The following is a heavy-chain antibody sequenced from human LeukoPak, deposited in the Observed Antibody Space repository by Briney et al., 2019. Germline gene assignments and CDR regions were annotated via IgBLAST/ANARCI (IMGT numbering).Heavy chain of an antibody. CDR3: ARVWWGSSWYGAFDI. Sequence: ASVKVSCKASGYTFTGYYMHWVRQAPGQGLEWMGWINPNSGGTNYAQKFQGRVTMTRDTSISTAYMELSRLRSDDTAVYYCARVWWGSSWYGAFDIWGQGTMVTVSS. V-gene: IGHV1-2*02. D-gene: IGHD6-13*01. CDR1: GYTFTGYY. J-gene: IGHJ3*02. CDR2: INPNSGGT.